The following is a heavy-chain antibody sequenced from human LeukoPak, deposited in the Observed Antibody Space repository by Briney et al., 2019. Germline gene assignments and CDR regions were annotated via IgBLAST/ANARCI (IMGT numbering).Heavy chain of an antibody. Sequence: RGSLRLSCAASGFTFSGYWMHWVRQAPGKGLVWVSRINSDGSTTTYAESVKGRFTVSRDNAMNTLNLQMNSLRDEDTAVYYCARGGVSSGYDYWGQGTLVTVSS. CDR1: GFTFSGYW. CDR2: INSDGSTT. J-gene: IGHJ4*02. CDR3: ARGGVSSGYDY. D-gene: IGHD6-19*01. V-gene: IGHV3-74*01.